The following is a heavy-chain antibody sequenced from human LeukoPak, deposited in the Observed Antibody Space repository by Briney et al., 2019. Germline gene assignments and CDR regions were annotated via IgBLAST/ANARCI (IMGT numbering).Heavy chain of an antibody. Sequence: SETLSLTCTVSGGSISSNNHCWGWIRQTPEKGLEWIGNIYYSGSTYDNPSLKSRVTISVDTSKNHFSLELSSVTAADTAVYYCAFYYYGSGSYALFDHWGQGTLVTVSS. D-gene: IGHD3-10*01. J-gene: IGHJ4*02. CDR3: AFYYYGSGSYALFDH. CDR2: IYYSGST. CDR1: GGSISSNNHC. V-gene: IGHV4-39*02.